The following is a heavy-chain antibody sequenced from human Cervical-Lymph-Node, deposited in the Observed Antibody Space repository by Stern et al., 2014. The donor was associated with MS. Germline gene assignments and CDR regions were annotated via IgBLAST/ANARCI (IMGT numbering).Heavy chain of an antibody. Sequence: VQLVESGGGLVQPGGSLRLSCAASGFTFSSYWMNWVRQAPGKGLEWVANIKEDGSETYSVDPVNGRFTIPRPHPQHPPHLHMRGGGGGGGGGGGGPRGSDTWGQGTLVTVSS. V-gene: IGHV3-7*01. CDR1: GFTFSSYW. D-gene: IGHD2-15*01. CDR3: PRGSDT. J-gene: IGHJ5*02. CDR2: IKEDGSET.